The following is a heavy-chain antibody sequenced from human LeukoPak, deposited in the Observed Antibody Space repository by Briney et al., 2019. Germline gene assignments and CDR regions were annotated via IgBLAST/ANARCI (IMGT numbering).Heavy chain of an antibody. D-gene: IGHD2-21*01. CDR3: ARGQVAYDY. CDR1: GASITSYY. CDR2: IHYSGST. Sequence: SETLSLTCTVSGASITSYYWTWIRQPPGKGLEWIGYIHYSGSTNYNPSLKSRVTISVDTSKNQFSLKLSSVTAADTAVYYCARGQVAYDYWGQGTLVTVSS. V-gene: IGHV4-59*01. J-gene: IGHJ4*02.